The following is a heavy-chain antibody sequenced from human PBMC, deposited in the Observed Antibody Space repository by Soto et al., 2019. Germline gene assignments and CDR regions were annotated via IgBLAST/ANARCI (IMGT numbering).Heavy chain of an antibody. CDR2: ISAYNGNT. D-gene: IGHD3-22*01. J-gene: IGHJ3*02. CDR1: GYTFTSQN. V-gene: IGHV1-18*01. CDR3: ATRLNYYDSSGFPEAFDI. Sequence: ASVKVSCKASGYTFTSQNMHWVRQAPGQGLEWMGWISAYNGNTNYAQKLQGRVTMTTDTSTSTAYMELRSLRSDDTAVYYCATRLNYYDSSGFPEAFDIWGQGTMVTVSS.